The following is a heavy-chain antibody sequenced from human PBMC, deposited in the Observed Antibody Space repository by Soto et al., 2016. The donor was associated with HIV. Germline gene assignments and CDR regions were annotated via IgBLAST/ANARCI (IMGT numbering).Heavy chain of an antibody. D-gene: IGHD2-8*01. J-gene: IGHJ5*01. Sequence: QVQLVQSGAEVKKPGASVKVSCKASGYIFKDYYVQWVRQAPGQGLEWMGWINPNSGATHYARNFQGRVAMTRDSSLSTAYMELSGLTSDDTALYYCARRAVRTLYALPRGVFCTTWGRGKCWFDS. CDR1: GYIFKDYY. CDR2: INPNSGAT. CDR3: ARRAVRTLYALPRGVFCTTWGRGKCWFDS. V-gene: IGHV1-2*02.